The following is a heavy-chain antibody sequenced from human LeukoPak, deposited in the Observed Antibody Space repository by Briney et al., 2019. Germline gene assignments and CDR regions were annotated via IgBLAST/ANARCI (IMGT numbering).Heavy chain of an antibody. CDR2: INHSGST. D-gene: IGHD1-1*01. CDR1: GGSFSGYY. V-gene: IGHV4-34*01. Sequence: PSETLSLTCAVYGGSFSGYYWSWIRQPPGKGLEWIGEINHSGSTNYNPSLKSRVTTSADTSKNQFSLKVSSVTAADTAVYYCARGRLERRFYYGMDVWGQGTTVTVSS. J-gene: IGHJ6*02. CDR3: ARGRLERRFYYGMDV.